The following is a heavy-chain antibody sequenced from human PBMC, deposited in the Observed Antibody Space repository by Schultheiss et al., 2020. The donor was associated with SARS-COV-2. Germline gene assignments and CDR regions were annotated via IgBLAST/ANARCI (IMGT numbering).Heavy chain of an antibody. D-gene: IGHD3-22*01. J-gene: IGHJ5*02. CDR1: GGSISSGSHY. CDR2: VYTTGST. Sequence: SETLSLTCTVSGGSISSGSHYWSWIRQPAGKGLEWIGRVYTTGSTLFNPSLKSRVTISVDTSKNQFSLKLSSVTAADTAVYYCARTGVPFGSGYYPNWFDPWGQGTLVTVSS. V-gene: IGHV4-61*02. CDR3: ARTGVPFGSGYYPNWFDP.